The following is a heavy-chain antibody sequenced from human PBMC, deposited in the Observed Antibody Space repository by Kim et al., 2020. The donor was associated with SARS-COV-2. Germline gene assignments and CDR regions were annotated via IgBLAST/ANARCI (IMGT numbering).Heavy chain of an antibody. CDR1: GGSVSSGSYY. V-gene: IGHV4-61*01. CDR3: ARDRLLWFGEYDAFDI. D-gene: IGHD3-10*01. CDR2: IYYSGST. J-gene: IGHJ3*02. Sequence: SETLSLTCTVSGGSVSSGSYYWSWIRQPPGKGLEWIGYIYYSGSTNYNPSLKSRVTISVDTSKNQFSLKLSSVTDADTAVYYCARDRLLWFGEYDAFDIWGQGTMVTVSS.